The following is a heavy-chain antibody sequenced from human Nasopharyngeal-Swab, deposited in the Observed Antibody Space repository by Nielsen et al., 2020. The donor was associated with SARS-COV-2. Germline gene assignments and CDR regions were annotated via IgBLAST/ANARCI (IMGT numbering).Heavy chain of an antibody. CDR1: GFTFSSYG. V-gene: IGHV3-33*01. J-gene: IGHJ3*02. Sequence: GESLKISCAASGFTFSSYGMHWVRQAPGKGLEWVAVIWYDGSNKYYADSVKGRFTISRDNSKNTLYLQMNSLRAEDTAVYYCARENQFGDYDGAFDIWGQGTMVTVSS. D-gene: IGHD4-17*01. CDR3: ARENQFGDYDGAFDI. CDR2: IWYDGSNK.